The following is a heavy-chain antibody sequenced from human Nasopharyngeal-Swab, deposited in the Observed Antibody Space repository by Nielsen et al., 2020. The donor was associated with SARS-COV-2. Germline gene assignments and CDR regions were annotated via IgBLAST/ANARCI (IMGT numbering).Heavy chain of an antibody. Sequence: SETLSLTCDVFGGSLRSGDYYWSWIRQPAGEGLAWIGRIYTNGGTTYNPSLTSRVTISVDMSKNQFSLKLTSVTAADTAVYYCVRDWSSPSKTAFDYWGQGILVTVSS. CDR1: GGSLRSGDYY. J-gene: IGHJ4*02. D-gene: IGHD6-6*01. V-gene: IGHV4-61*02. CDR2: IYTNGGT. CDR3: VRDWSSPSKTAFDY.